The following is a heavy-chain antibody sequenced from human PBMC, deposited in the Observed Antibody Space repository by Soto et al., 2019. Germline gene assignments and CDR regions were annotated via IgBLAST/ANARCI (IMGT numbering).Heavy chain of an antibody. D-gene: IGHD5-18*01. V-gene: IGHV1-69*13. CDR1: GGTFSSYA. CDR3: ALSGVDTINDLGY. CDR2: IIPIFGTA. J-gene: IGHJ4*02. Sequence: WASVKVSCKASGGTFSSYAISWVRQAPGQGLEWMGGIIPIFGTANYAQKFQGRVTITADESTSTAYMELSSLRSEDTAVYYCALSGVDTINDLGYWGQGTLVTVSS.